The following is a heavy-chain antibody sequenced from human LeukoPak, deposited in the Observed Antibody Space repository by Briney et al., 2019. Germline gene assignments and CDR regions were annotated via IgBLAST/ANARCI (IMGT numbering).Heavy chain of an antibody. J-gene: IGHJ5*02. D-gene: IGHD5-18*01. V-gene: IGHV5-51*01. CDR3: ARRGYSYGHNTNWFDP. CDR2: IYPGDSET. CDR1: GYSFTTYW. Sequence: GESLKISWKGSGYSFTTYWIGWVREMPGKGLESVGIIYPGDSETRYSPSFPGQVTISADKSLTTAYLKWSSLKASHTAMYYCARRGYSYGHNTNWFDPWGQGTLVTVSS.